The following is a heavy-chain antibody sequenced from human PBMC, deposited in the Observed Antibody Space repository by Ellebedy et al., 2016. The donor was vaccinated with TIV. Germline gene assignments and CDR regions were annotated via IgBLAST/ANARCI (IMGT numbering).Heavy chain of an antibody. CDR3: ARHPYIVLMVYASNWFDP. J-gene: IGHJ5*02. V-gene: IGHV4-39*01. CDR1: GGSISSSSYY. Sequence: SETLSLXXTVSGGSISSSSYYWGWIRQPPGKGLEWIGSIYYSGSTYYNPSLKSRVTISVDTSKNQFSLKPSSVAAADTAVYYCARHPYIVLMVYASNWFDPWGQGTLVTVSS. CDR2: IYYSGST. D-gene: IGHD2-8*01.